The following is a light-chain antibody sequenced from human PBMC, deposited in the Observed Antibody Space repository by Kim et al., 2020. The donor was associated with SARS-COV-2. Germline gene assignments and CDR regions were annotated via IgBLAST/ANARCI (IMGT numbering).Light chain of an antibody. CDR2: GAS. Sequence: VSPGKRATPSCRARHSVSSNLAWYQPKPAQAPRLLLYGASTRATGIPARCSGSESGKEFTLTISRLQSEYFAVYYCQQYNSWPSYTFGQGTKLEIK. V-gene: IGKV3-15*01. J-gene: IGKJ2*01. CDR1: HSVSSN. CDR3: QQYNSWPSYT.